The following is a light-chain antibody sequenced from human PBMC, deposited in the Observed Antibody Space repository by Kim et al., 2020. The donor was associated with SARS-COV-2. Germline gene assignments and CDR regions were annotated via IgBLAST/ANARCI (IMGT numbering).Light chain of an antibody. CDR2: EDD. CDR3: QSYNRDNVL. Sequence: NFMLTQPHSVSGSQGKTITISCTRSSGSIDDNYVQWYQQRPGGVPTAVIYEDDQRPSGVSDRFSGSIDNSSNSASLTISGLRTEDEADYYCQSYNRDNVLFGGGTQLPVL. CDR1: SGSIDDNY. J-gene: IGLJ2*01. V-gene: IGLV6-57*04.